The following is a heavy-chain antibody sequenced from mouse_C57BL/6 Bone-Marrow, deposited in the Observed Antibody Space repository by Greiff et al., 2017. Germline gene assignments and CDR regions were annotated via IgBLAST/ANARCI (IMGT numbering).Heavy chain of an antibody. CDR3: ASKKDWGPWFAY. CDR2: INPNNGGT. J-gene: IGHJ3*01. CDR1: GYTFTDYN. D-gene: IGHD4-1*01. Sequence: EVQLQQSGPELVKPGASVKIPCKASGYTFTDYNMDWVKQSHGKSLEWIGDINPNNGGTIYNQKFKGKATLTVDKSSSTAYMELRSLTSEDTAVYYCASKKDWGPWFAYWGQGTLVTVSA. V-gene: IGHV1-18*01.